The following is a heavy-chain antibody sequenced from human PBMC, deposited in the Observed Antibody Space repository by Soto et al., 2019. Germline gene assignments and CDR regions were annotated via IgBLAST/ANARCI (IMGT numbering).Heavy chain of an antibody. J-gene: IGHJ6*02. V-gene: IGHV4-59*01. Sequence: SETLSLTXTVSGGSISSYYWSWIRQPPGKGLEWIGYIYYSGSTNYNPSLKSRVTISVDTSKNQFSLKLSSVTAADTAVYYCARDKSRGLYYYYGMDVWGQGTTVTVSS. CDR1: GGSISSYY. CDR3: ARDKSRGLYYYYGMDV. CDR2: IYYSGST. D-gene: IGHD6-19*01.